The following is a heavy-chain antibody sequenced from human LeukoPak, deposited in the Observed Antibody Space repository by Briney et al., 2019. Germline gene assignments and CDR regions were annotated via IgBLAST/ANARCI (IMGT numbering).Heavy chain of an antibody. J-gene: IGHJ4*02. CDR2: ISAGGSNT. V-gene: IGHV3-23*01. D-gene: IGHD7-27*01. Sequence: GGSLRLSCAASGFTFVNYPLTWVRQTPGKGLFWVSSISAGGSNTYYADSVKGRFTISRDNSKNTLYLQMNSLRAEDAAIYYCATIGDRRTGELYRIDYWGQGTLVTVSS. CDR3: ATIGDRRTGELYRIDY. CDR1: GFTFVNYP.